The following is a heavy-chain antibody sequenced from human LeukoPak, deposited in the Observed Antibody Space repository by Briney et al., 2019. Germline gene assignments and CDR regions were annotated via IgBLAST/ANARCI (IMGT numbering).Heavy chain of an antibody. J-gene: IGHJ6*02. CDR3: AKDRAVVTPGYYCYYGMDV. CDR1: GFTFSSYG. CDR2: ISYDGNNK. V-gene: IGHV3-30*18. Sequence: GGSLRLSCAASGFTFSSYGMHWVRQAPGKGLEWVAVISYDGNNKYYTDSVKGRFTISRDNSKNTLHLQMNSLRAEDTAVYYCAKDRAVVTPGYYCYYGMDVWGQGTTVTVSS. D-gene: IGHD4-23*01.